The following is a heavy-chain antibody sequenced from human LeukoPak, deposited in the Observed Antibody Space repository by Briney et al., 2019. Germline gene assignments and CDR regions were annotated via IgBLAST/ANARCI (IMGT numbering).Heavy chain of an antibody. V-gene: IGHV3-73*01. CDR2: IRSKTNSYAT. J-gene: IGHJ4*02. D-gene: IGHD3-22*01. CDR1: GFTFSGSA. Sequence: GGSLKLSCAASGFTFSGSAMHWVRQASGKGLEWVGRIRSKTNSYATAYAASVKGRFTISRDDSKNTAYPQMNSLKTEDTAVYYCTRYYYDGSGYYYLFDYWGQGTLVTVSS. CDR3: TRYYYDGSGYYYLFDY.